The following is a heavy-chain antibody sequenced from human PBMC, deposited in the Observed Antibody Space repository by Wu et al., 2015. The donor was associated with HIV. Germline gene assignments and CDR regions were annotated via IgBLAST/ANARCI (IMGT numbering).Heavy chain of an antibody. CDR1: GYTFSSHY. V-gene: IGHV1-18*04. CDR3: ATCVLSRACGEYFQH. J-gene: IGHJ1*01. CDR2: ISAYNGNT. D-gene: IGHD3-16*01. Sequence: QVQLVQSGPEVKKPGASVKVSCKASGYTFSSHYIHWVRQAPGQGLEWMGWISAYNGNTNYAQKLQGRVTMTTDTSTSIGYMELRSLRSDDTAVYYCATCVLSRACGEYFQHWARAPWSPSPQ.